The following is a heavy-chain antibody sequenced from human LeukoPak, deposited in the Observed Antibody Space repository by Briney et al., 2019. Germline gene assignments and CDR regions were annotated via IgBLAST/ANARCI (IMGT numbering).Heavy chain of an antibody. Sequence: SETLSLTCTVSGGSISSYYWNWIRQPPGKGLEWIGYIYNSGSTNYNPSLKSRVTISVDTSKNQFSLKLSSVTAADTAVYYCARTRLMVRGPSWFDPWGQGTLVTVSS. J-gene: IGHJ5*02. CDR3: ARTRLMVRGPSWFDP. CDR1: GGSISSYY. D-gene: IGHD3-10*01. CDR2: IYNSGST. V-gene: IGHV4-59*12.